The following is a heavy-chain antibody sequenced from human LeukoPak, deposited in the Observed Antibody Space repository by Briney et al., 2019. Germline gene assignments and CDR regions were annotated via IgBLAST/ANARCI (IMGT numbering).Heavy chain of an antibody. V-gene: IGHV3-30-3*01. J-gene: IGHJ4*02. CDR2: ISYDGSNK. D-gene: IGHD4-11*01. Sequence: GGSLRLSCAASGFTFSSYAMHWVRQAPGKGLEWVAVISYDGSNKYYADSVKGRFTISRDNSKNTMYLQMNSLRAEDTAVYYCARNPSNWYFDYWGQGTLVTVSS. CDR1: GFTFSSYA. CDR3: ARNPSNWYFDY.